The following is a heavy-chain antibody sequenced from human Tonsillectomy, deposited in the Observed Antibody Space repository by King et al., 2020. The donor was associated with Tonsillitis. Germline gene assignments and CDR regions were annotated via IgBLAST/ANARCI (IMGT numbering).Heavy chain of an antibody. D-gene: IGHD5-24*01. J-gene: IGHJ4*02. Sequence: QLQESGPGLVKPSETLSLTCTVSGDSISDEYWTWIRQPPGKGLEWIGSVYYSGSTKYSPSANSRVTISVDTSKNQFSLKLSSVTAADTAVYYCSRGTDAYKLCKYWGQGTLVTVSS. V-gene: IGHV4-59*08. CDR3: SRGTDAYKLCKY. CDR1: GDSISDEY. CDR2: VYYSGST.